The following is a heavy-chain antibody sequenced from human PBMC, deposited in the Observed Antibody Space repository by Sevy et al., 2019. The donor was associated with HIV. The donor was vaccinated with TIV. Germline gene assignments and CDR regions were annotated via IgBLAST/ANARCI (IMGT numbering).Heavy chain of an antibody. J-gene: IGHJ6*02. D-gene: IGHD3-3*01. V-gene: IGHV3-15*01. Sequence: GGSLRLSCAASGFTFSNAWMSWVRQAPGKGLEWVGRIKSKTDGGTTDYAAPVKGRFTISRDDSKNTLYLQMNSLKTEDTVVYYCTTDGTHYDFWSGYRHDYYYCYGMDVWGQGTTVTVSS. CDR3: TTDGTHYDFWSGYRHDYYYCYGMDV. CDR2: IKSKTDGGTT. CDR1: GFTFSNAW.